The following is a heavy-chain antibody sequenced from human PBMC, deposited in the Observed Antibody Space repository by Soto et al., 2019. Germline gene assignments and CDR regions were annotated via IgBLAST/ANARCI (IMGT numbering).Heavy chain of an antibody. V-gene: IGHV3-48*01. J-gene: IGHJ4*02. D-gene: IGHD6-19*01. CDR3: ATHNWPYSSGPRTFHFDY. Sequence: HPGGSMRLSCAASGSTFSTYGMHWVRQAPGKGLEWVSYISSSSSTIYYADSVKGRFTISRDNAKNSLYLQMNSLRAEDTAVYYCATHNWPYSSGPRTFHFDYWGQGTLVTVSS. CDR2: ISSSSSTI. CDR1: GSTFSTYG.